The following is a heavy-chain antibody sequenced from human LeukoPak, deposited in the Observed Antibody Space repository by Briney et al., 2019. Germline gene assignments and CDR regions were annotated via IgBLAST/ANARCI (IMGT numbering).Heavy chain of an antibody. V-gene: IGHV5-51*01. D-gene: IGHD1-26*01. CDR1: GYGFSSYW. CDR2: IYPGDSDV. Sequence: GESLKISCKGSGYGFSSYWIGWVRQTPGKGLDWMGIIYPGDSDVRYSPSFEGQVTISADKSISTAYLQWSSLTASDTAIYYCARPGGSGYNWFDPWGQGTLVTVSS. CDR3: ARPGGSGYNWFDP. J-gene: IGHJ5*02.